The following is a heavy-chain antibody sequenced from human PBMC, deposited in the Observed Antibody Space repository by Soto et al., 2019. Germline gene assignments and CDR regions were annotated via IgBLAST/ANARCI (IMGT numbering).Heavy chain of an antibody. CDR3: ILNFRFVFYGLGV. D-gene: IGHD2-15*01. Sequence: SVKVSCKASGFTFTSSSVQWVRQARGQRLEWIGCIVVGSGNTNYAQKFQGRVTMTETTSTDSAYMKRSSLRSEDTAVYYCILNFRFVFYGLGVWGQGTTVTVSS. CDR2: IVVGSGNT. J-gene: IGHJ6*02. CDR1: GFTFTSSS. V-gene: IGHV1-58*01.